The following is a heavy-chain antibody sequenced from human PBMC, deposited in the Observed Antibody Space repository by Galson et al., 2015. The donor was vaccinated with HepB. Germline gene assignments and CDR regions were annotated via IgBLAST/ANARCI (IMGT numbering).Heavy chain of an antibody. V-gene: IGHV4-59*01. D-gene: IGHD3-10*01. J-gene: IGHJ3*01. CDR3: ASGSGRLDAFDV. Sequence: SETLSLTCTVSDASITTYYWSWIRQPPGQGLEWIAYIYYSGTTNHNPSLKSRVTISLDTSKNQLSLRLSSVTSADTAVYYCASGSGRLDAFDVWGQGTVVTVSS. CDR2: IYYSGTT. CDR1: DASITTYY.